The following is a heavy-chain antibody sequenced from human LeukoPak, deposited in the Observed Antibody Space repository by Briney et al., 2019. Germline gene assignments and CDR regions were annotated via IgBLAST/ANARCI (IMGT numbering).Heavy chain of an antibody. CDR2: INPSGGST. Sequence: ASVKVSCKASGYTFTSYYMHWVRQAPGQGLEWMGIINPSGGSTSYAQKFQGRVTMTRDTSTSTVYMELSSLRSEDTAAYYCARGGDSSGPALDAFEIWGQGTMVTVSS. V-gene: IGHV1-46*01. CDR3: ARGGDSSGPALDAFEI. D-gene: IGHD3-22*01. CDR1: GYTFTSYY. J-gene: IGHJ3*02.